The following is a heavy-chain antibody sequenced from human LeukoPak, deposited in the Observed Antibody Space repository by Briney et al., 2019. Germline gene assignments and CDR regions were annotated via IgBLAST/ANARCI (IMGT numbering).Heavy chain of an antibody. V-gene: IGHV4-39*01. CDR2: IYYSGST. CDR3: ARLVAYCSSTSCYGGFIDY. Sequence: SETLSLTCTVSGGSIISSSHYWGWIRQTPGKGLECIGSIYYSGSTYYNPSLKSRVTISVDKSKNQFSLKLSSVTAADTAVYYCARLVAYCSSTSCYGGFIDYWRQGTLVTVSS. CDR1: GGSIISSSHY. J-gene: IGHJ4*02. D-gene: IGHD2-2*01.